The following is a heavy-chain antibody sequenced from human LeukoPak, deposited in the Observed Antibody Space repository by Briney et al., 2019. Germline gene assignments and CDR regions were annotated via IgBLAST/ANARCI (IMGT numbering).Heavy chain of an antibody. CDR3: AKEKPRNSPGIAAALAGYFDL. V-gene: IGHV3-11*01. CDR1: GFTFSDYY. Sequence: GGSLRLSCAASGFTFSDYYMSWIRQAPGKGLEWVSYISSSGSTIYYADSVKGRFTISRDNAKNSLYLQMNSLRAEDTAVYYCAKEKPRNSPGIAAALAGYFDLWGRGTLVTVSS. CDR2: ISSSGSTI. J-gene: IGHJ2*01. D-gene: IGHD6-13*01.